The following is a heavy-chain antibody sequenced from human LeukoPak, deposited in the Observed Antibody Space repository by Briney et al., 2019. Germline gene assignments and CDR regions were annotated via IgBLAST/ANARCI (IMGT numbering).Heavy chain of an antibody. Sequence: GGSLRLSCAASGFTFSSYVMNWVRQAPGKGLEWVSYISRSGSTIYYADSVKGRFTISRDNAKNSLYLQMNSLRAEDTAVYYCARAGIAAAGWGQGTLVTVSS. J-gene: IGHJ4*02. V-gene: IGHV3-48*03. CDR1: GFTFSSYV. D-gene: IGHD6-13*01. CDR2: ISRSGSTI. CDR3: ARAGIAAAG.